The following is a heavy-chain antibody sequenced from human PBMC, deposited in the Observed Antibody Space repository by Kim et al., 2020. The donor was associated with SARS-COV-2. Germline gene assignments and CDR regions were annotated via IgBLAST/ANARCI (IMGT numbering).Heavy chain of an antibody. CDR2: ISSSSSYT. CDR1: GFTFSDYY. V-gene: IGHV3-11*05. CDR3: ARDLYCSSTSCSDYYYYGMDV. D-gene: IGHD2-2*01. J-gene: IGHJ6*02. Sequence: GGSLRLSCAASGFTFSDYYMSWIRQAPGKGLEWVSYISSSSSYTNYADSVKGRFTISRDNAKNSLYLQMNSLRAEDTAVYYCARDLYCSSTSCSDYYYYGMDVWGQGTTVTVSS.